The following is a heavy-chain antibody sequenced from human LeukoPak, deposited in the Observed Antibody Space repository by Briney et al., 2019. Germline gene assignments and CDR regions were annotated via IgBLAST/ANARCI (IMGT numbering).Heavy chain of an antibody. CDR2: VVGTGGT. J-gene: IGHJ4*02. D-gene: IGHD1-26*01. CDR3: ARGSGTYSLGFDY. CDR1: GFTLTNHA. V-gene: IGHV3-23*01. Sequence: GGSLRLSCAVSGFTLTNHAVSWVRQAPGKGLEWVSIVVGTGGTYYADSVRGRFILSRDNSKNTVYLQMNSLRAEDTAVYYCARGSGTYSLGFDYWGQGTLVTVSS.